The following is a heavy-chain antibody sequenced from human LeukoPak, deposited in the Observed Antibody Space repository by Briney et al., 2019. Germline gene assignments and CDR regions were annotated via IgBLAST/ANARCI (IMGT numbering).Heavy chain of an antibody. V-gene: IGHV4-59*12. J-gene: IGHJ6*03. CDR2: IYYSGST. D-gene: IGHD5-24*01. CDR3: ARARRDGYTTRYYYYYMDV. Sequence: SETLSLTCTVSGGSISSYYWSWIRQPPGKGLEWIGYIYYSGSTNYNPSLKSRVTISVDTSKNQFSLKLSSVTAADTAVYYCARARRDGYTTRYYYYYMDVWGKGTTVTVSS. CDR1: GGSISSYY.